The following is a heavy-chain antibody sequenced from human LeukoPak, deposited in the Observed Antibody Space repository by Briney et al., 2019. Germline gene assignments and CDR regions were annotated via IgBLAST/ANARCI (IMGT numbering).Heavy chain of an antibody. J-gene: IGHJ5*02. CDR1: GGSFSGYY. D-gene: IGHD2-15*01. CDR2: INHSGST. V-gene: IGHV4-34*01. CDR3: AGGIFALDP. Sequence: SETLSLTCAVYGGSFSGYYWSWIRQPPGKGLEWIGEINHSGSTNYNPSLKSRVTISVDTSKNQFSLKLSSVTAADTAAYYCAGGIFALDPWGQGTLVTVSS.